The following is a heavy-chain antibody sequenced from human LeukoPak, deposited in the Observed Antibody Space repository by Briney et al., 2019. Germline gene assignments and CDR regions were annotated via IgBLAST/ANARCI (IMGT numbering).Heavy chain of an antibody. Sequence: SETLSLTCAVSGGSISSNNWWSWVRQPPGKGLEWIGEIYQSGSPNYNPSLKSRVTISVDKSKNQFSLKLNSVTAADTAVYYCAVNAYSGYEADHWGQGTLVTVSS. CDR2: IYQSGSP. CDR1: GGSISSNNW. D-gene: IGHD5-12*01. V-gene: IGHV4-4*02. CDR3: AVNAYSGYEADH. J-gene: IGHJ4*02.